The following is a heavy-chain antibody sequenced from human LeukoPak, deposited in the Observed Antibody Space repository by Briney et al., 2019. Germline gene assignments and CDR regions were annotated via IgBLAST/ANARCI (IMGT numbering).Heavy chain of an antibody. CDR1: GGSFSGYY. CDR3: AREEPATGLDY. CDR2: INHSGST. V-gene: IGHV4-34*01. J-gene: IGHJ4*02. Sequence: SETLSLTCAVYGGSFSGYYWSWIRQPPGKGLEWIGEINHSGSTNYNPSLKSRVTISVDASKNQFSLKPSSVTAADTAVYYCAREEPATGLDYWGQGTLVTVSS. D-gene: IGHD6-13*01.